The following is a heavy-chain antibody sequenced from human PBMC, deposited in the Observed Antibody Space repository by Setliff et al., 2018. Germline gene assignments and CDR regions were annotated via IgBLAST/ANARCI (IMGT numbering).Heavy chain of an antibody. Sequence: GASVKVSCKASGYTFTSYAMHWVRQAPGQRLEWMGWINAGNGNTKYSQKFQGRVTMTRNTSISTAYMELSSLRSEDTAVYYCARGDYGDYGEGEAAYWGQGTLVTVSS. D-gene: IGHD4-17*01. CDR2: INAGNGNT. CDR1: GYTFTSYA. CDR3: ARGDYGDYGEGEAAY. J-gene: IGHJ4*02. V-gene: IGHV1-3*01.